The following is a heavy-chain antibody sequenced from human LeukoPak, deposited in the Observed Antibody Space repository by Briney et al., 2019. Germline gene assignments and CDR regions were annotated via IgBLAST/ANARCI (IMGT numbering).Heavy chain of an antibody. CDR3: ARGQLATVAHFDY. CDR2: IYYSGST. D-gene: IGHD4-23*01. Sequence: TSETLSLTCTVSGGSINTYYWSWIRQPPGKGLEWIGYIYYSGSTNYNPSLKSRVTISVDTSKNQFSLKLSSVTAADTAVYYCARGQLATVAHFDYWGQGTLVTVSS. V-gene: IGHV4-59*01. CDR1: GGSINTYY. J-gene: IGHJ4*02.